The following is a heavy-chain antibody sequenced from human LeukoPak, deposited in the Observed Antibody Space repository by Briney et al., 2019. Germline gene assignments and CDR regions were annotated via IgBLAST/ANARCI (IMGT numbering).Heavy chain of an antibody. J-gene: IGHJ6*03. CDR1: GFTFSSYS. CDR3: ARRAIVVVPAATEDYYYYYMDV. CDR2: ISSSSSII. D-gene: IGHD2-2*01. Sequence: GGSLRLSCAASGFTFSSYSMNWVRQAPGKGLEWVSYISSSSSIIYYADSVKGRFTISRDNAKNSLYLQMNSLRAEDTAVYYCARRAIVVVPAATEDYYYYYMDVWGKGTTVTVSS. V-gene: IGHV3-48*04.